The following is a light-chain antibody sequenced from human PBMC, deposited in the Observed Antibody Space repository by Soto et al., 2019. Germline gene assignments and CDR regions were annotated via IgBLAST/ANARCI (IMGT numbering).Light chain of an antibody. CDR2: EGT. V-gene: IGLV2-23*03. J-gene: IGLJ3*02. CDR1: SSDIGSYNL. Sequence: HSVLTQPASVSGSPGQSITISCTGTSSDIGSYNLVSWYQHLPGKAPKLIIYEGTKRSSGVSNRCSGSKSGNTASLTISGLQAEDAADYYCCAYAGSATFVVFGGGTKLTVL. CDR3: CAYAGSATFVV.